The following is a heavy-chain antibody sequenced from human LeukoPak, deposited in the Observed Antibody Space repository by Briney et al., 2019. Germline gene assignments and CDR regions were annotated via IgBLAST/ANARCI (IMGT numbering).Heavy chain of an antibody. CDR1: GGTISSGGYS. V-gene: IGHV4-30-2*01. J-gene: IGHJ4*02. CDR2: IYHSGST. Sequence: SQTLSLTCAVTGGTISSGGYSWSWIRQPPGKGLEWIGYIYHSGSTYYNPSLKSRVTISVDRSKNQFSLKLSSVTAADTAVYYCARGRDGYKPDFDYWGQGTLVTVSS. CDR3: ARGRDGYKPDFDY. D-gene: IGHD5-24*01.